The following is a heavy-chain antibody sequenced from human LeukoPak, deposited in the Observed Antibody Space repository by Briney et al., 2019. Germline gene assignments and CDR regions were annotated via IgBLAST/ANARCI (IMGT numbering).Heavy chain of an antibody. Sequence: PGRSLRLSCAASGFTFSSYGMHWVRQAPGKGLDWVAVISYDEYNKYYADSVEGRFTISRDNSKNTLYQQMNSLRHEDTAVYYCAKDLHVRGVMTPDYWGQGTLVTVSS. CDR3: AKDLHVRGVMTPDY. D-gene: IGHD3-10*01. CDR2: ISYDEYNK. CDR1: GFTFSSYG. J-gene: IGHJ4*02. V-gene: IGHV3-30*18.